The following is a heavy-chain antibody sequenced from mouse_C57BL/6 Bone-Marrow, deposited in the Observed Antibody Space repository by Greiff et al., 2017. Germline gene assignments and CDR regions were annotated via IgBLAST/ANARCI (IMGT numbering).Heavy chain of an antibody. V-gene: IGHV14-4*01. D-gene: IGHD1-1*01. Sequence: EVQLQQSGAELVRPGASVKLSCTASGFNIKDDYMHWVKQRPEQGLEWIGWIDPENGDTEYASKFQGKATITADTSSNTAYLQLSSLTSEDTAVYYCTTRDYGGFFAYWGQGTLVTVSA. CDR2: IDPENGDT. J-gene: IGHJ3*01. CDR1: GFNIKDDY. CDR3: TTRDYGGFFAY.